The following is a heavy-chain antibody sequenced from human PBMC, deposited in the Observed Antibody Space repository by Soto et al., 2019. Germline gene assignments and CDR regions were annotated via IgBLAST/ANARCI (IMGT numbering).Heavy chain of an antibody. Sequence: ASVKVSCKASGYTFTSYGISWVRQAPGQGLEWMGWISAYNGNTNYAQKLQGRVTMTTDTSTSTAYMELRSLSSDDTAVYYCVVAAQPYYFDYWGQGTLVTVSS. CDR2: ISAYNGNT. J-gene: IGHJ4*02. V-gene: IGHV1-18*01. CDR1: GYTFTSYG. CDR3: VVAAQPYYFDY. D-gene: IGHD2-15*01.